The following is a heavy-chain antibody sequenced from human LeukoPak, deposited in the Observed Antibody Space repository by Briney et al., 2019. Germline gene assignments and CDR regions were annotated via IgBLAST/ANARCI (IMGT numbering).Heavy chain of an antibody. V-gene: IGHV1-46*02. J-gene: IGHJ4*02. CDR1: GYTFNSYH. CDR2: INPRSGTT. Sequence: GASVTVSCKASGYTFNSYHIHWVRQAPGQGLEWMGLINPRSGTTMYSQKFQGRVTMTRDMSTSTVYMDLSSLRSEDAAVYYCARDGGYYDSSANLDHGGQGTLVTVSS. D-gene: IGHD3-22*01. CDR3: ARDGGYYDSSANLDH.